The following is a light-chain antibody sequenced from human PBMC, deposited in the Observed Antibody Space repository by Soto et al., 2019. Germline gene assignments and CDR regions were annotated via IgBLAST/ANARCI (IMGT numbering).Light chain of an antibody. Sequence: DIQMTQSPSSLSASVGDRVTITCQASQDISNYLNWYQQKPGKAPKLLIYDASNLETGVPSSFSGSGSGTDFTFTISSVQPEDIATYYCQQYDNLPRYTFGQGTKLEIK. CDR3: QQYDNLPRYT. V-gene: IGKV1-33*01. CDR1: QDISNY. J-gene: IGKJ2*01. CDR2: DAS.